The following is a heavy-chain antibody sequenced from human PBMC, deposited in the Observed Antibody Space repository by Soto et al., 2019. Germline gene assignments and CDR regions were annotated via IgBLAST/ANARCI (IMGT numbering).Heavy chain of an antibody. J-gene: IGHJ4*02. Sequence: QVQLVESGGGVVQPGRSLRLSCAASGFTFSSYAMHWVRQAPGKGLEWVAVISYDGSNKYYADSVKGRFTISRDNSKNXPYLQMNSLRDEDTAVYYCARGKVAVAGATEDYFDYWGQGTLVTVSS. CDR2: ISYDGSNK. D-gene: IGHD6-19*01. CDR3: ARGKVAVAGATEDYFDY. V-gene: IGHV3-30-3*01. CDR1: GFTFSSYA.